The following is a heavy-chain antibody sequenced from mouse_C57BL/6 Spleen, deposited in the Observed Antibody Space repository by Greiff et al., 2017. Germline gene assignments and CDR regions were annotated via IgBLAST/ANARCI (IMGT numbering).Heavy chain of an antibody. CDR1: GYTFTDYY. Sequence: QVQLQQSGAELVRPGASVKLSCKASGYTFTDYYINWVKQRPGQGLEWIARIYPGSGNTYYNEKFKGKATLTAEKSSSTAYMQLSSLTSEDSAVYFCARSDSNWYFDVWGTGTTVTVSS. D-gene: IGHD2-5*01. CDR2: IYPGSGNT. J-gene: IGHJ1*03. V-gene: IGHV1-76*01. CDR3: ARSDSNWYFDV.